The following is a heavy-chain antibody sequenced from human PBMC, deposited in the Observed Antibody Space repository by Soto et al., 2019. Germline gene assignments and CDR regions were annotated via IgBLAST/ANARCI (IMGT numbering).Heavy chain of an antibody. Sequence: SETLSLTCAVSGGSISSSNWWSWVRQPPGKGLEWIGEIYHSGSTNYNPSLKSRVTISVDKSKNQFSLKLSSVTAADTAVYYCARDSRYYYDSSGFSFDIWGQGTLVTVSS. D-gene: IGHD3-22*01. V-gene: IGHV4-4*02. CDR2: IYHSGST. J-gene: IGHJ4*02. CDR3: ARDSRYYYDSSGFSFDI. CDR1: GGSISSSNW.